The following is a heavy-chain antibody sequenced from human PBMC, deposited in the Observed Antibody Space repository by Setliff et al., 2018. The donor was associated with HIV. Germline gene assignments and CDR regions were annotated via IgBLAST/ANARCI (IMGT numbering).Heavy chain of an antibody. D-gene: IGHD1-26*01. Sequence: KAGGSLRLSCAASGFTFSSYSMNWVRQAPGKGLEWVSSISSSSSYIYYADSVKGRFTISRDNAKNSLYLQMNSLRAEDTAVYYCARVGYSGSYYGLYDYWGQGTLVTVSS. CDR1: GFTFSSYS. CDR2: ISSSSSYI. CDR3: ARVGYSGSYYGLYDY. J-gene: IGHJ4*02. V-gene: IGHV3-21*01.